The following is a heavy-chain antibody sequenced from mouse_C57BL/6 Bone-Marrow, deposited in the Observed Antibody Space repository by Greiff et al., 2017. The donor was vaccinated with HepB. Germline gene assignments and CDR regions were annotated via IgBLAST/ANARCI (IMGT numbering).Heavy chain of an antibody. J-gene: IGHJ4*01. CDR1: GFTFSDYY. CDR2: INYDGSST. D-gene: IGHD2-3*01. Sequence: EVQLVESEGGLVQPGSSMKLSCTASGFTFSDYYMAWVRQVPEKGLEWVANINYDGSSTYYLDSLKSRFIISRDNAKNILYLQMSSLKSEDTATYYCARVYDGYPYYAMDYWGQGTSVTVSS. CDR3: ARVYDGYPYYAMDY. V-gene: IGHV5-16*01.